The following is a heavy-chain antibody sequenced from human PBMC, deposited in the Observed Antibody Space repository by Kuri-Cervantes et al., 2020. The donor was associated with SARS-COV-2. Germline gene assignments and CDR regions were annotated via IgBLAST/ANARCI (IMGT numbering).Heavy chain of an antibody. CDR1: GYTFTSYA. CDR2: INAGNGNT. J-gene: IGHJ6*02. D-gene: IGHD6-19*01. V-gene: IGHV1-3*01. Sequence: ASVKVSCKASGYTFTSYAMHWVRQAPGQRLEWMGWINAGNGNTKYSQKFQGRVTTTRDTSASTAYMELSSLRSEDTAVYYCARVYSSGSYYYYGMDVWGQGTMVTVSS. CDR3: ARVYSSGSYYYYGMDV.